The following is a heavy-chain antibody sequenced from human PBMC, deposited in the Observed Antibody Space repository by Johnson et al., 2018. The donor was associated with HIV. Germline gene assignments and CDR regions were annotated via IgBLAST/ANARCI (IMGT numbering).Heavy chain of an antibody. CDR1: GFTLSTYS. CDR2: IKPDGSEE. J-gene: IGHJ3*02. D-gene: IGHD6-19*01. V-gene: IGHV3-7*01. Sequence: VQLVESGGGLVQPGGSLRLSCAASGFTLSTYSMGWVRQAPGRGLEWVANIKPDGSEETYVDSVQGRFTLPRDNAKTSLYLQMNSLRAEDTAVYYCARDQGGVRSSGHPNAFDMWGQGTMVTVAS. CDR3: ARDQGGVRSSGHPNAFDM.